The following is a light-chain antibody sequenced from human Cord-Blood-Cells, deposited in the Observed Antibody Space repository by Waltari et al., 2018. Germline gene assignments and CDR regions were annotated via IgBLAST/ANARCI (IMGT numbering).Light chain of an antibody. CDR3: SSYTSSSTWV. CDR1: SSDVGGYNY. J-gene: IGLJ3*02. Sequence: QSALNQPASVSGSPGQSITISCTGTSSDVGGYNYVSWYQQHPGNAPKLMIYDVSNRPSGVSNRFSGSKSGNTASLTISGLQAEDEADYYCSSYTSSSTWVFGGGTKLTVL. CDR2: DVS. V-gene: IGLV2-14*03.